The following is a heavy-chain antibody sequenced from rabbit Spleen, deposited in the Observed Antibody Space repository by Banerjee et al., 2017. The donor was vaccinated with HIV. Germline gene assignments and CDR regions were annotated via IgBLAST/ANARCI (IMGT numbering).Heavy chain of an antibody. V-gene: IGHV1S40*01. CDR3: ARDTSSSFSSYGMDL. J-gene: IGHJ6*01. Sequence: QSLEESGGDLVKPGASLTLTCIASGVSFSGNSYMCWVRQAPGKGLEWIACIDTGSSGFTYFASWAKGRFTISKTSSTTVTLQMTSLTAADTATYFCARDTSSSFSSYGMDLWANAPSSPS. CDR1: GVSFSGNSY. CDR2: IDTGSSGFT. D-gene: IGHD1-1*01.